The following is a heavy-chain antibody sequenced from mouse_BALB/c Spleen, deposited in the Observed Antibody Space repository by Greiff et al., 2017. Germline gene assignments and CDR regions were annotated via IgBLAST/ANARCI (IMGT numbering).Heavy chain of an antibody. CDR2: IYPYNGGT. J-gene: IGHJ1*01. CDR3: ARGDYYGSSDSGYFDV. Sequence: EVQLQQSGPELVKPGASVKISCKASGYTFTDYNMHWVKQSHGKSLEWIGYIYPYNGGTGYNQKFKSKATLTVDNSSSTAYMELRSLTSEDSAVYYCARGDYYGSSDSGYFDVWGAGTTVTVSS. D-gene: IGHD1-1*01. V-gene: IGHV1S29*02. CDR1: GYTFTDYN.